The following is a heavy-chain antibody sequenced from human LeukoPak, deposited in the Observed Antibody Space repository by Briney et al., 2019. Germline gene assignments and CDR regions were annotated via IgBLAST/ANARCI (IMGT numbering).Heavy chain of an antibody. CDR2: IYTSGST. CDR3: ARVIGRVTPGAFDI. V-gene: IGHV4-61*02. Sequence: SQTLSLTCTVSGGSISSGSYYWSWIRQPAGKGLEWIGRIYTSGSTNYNPSLKSRVTISVDTSKNQFSLKLSSVTAADTAVYYCARVIGRVTPGAFDIWGQGTMVTVSS. J-gene: IGHJ3*02. CDR1: GGSISSGSYY. D-gene: IGHD1-26*01.